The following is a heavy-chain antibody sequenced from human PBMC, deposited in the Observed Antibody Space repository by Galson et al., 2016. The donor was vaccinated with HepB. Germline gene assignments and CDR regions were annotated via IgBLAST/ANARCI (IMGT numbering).Heavy chain of an antibody. V-gene: IGHV4-31*03. CDR2: IYYSGST. J-gene: IGHJ4*02. CDR3: ARTIGVVMSYFDY. CDR1: GGSISSDGYF. Sequence: TLSLTCTISGGSISSDGYFWSWIRQHPGKGLEWIGYIYYSGSTYYNSSLKSRVTISIDTSKNQFSLKLSSVTAAYTAVYYCARTIGVVMSYFDYWGQGTLVTVSS. D-gene: IGHD3-3*01.